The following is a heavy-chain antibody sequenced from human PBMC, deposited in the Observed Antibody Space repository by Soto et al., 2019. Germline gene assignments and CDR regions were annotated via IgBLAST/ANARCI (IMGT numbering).Heavy chain of an antibody. V-gene: IGHV5-51*01. D-gene: IGHD3-10*01. Sequence: PGEALKISCESCGYIFTSYWIGGGRQIPGKVLEWMGIIHPDDSDTRYSPSFQGQVTISADKSISTASLQWSSLKASDTAMYYCARPVWFGESHGLDPWGQGTLVTVSS. CDR2: IHPDDSDT. CDR1: GYIFTSYW. CDR3: ARPVWFGESHGLDP. J-gene: IGHJ5*02.